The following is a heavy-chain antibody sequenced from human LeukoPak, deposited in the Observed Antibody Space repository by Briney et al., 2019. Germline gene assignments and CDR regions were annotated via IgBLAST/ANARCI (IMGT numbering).Heavy chain of an antibody. D-gene: IGHD3-3*01. CDR3: ANTYDFWSGMFDY. CDR2: VSGSGGST. V-gene: IGHV3-23*01. J-gene: IGHJ4*02. CDR1: GFTLSSYG. Sequence: PGGSLRLSCAASGFTLSSYGMSWVRQAPGKGLEWVSAVSGSGGSTYYADSVKGRFTISRDNSKNTLYLQMNSLRAEDTAVYYCANTYDFWSGMFDYWGQGTLVTVSS.